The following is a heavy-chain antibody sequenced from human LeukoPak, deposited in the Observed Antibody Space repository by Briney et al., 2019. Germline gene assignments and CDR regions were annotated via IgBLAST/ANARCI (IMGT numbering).Heavy chain of an antibody. Sequence: ASVKLSCKASGYTFTSYDINWVRQATGQGLEWMGWMNPNSGNTGYAQKFQGRVTMTRNTSISTAYMELSSLRSEDTAVYYCARLLTYYYDSSGYYWAFDIWGQGTMVTVSS. CDR1: GYTFTSYD. D-gene: IGHD3-22*01. V-gene: IGHV1-8*01. J-gene: IGHJ3*02. CDR3: ARLLTYYYDSSGYYWAFDI. CDR2: MNPNSGNT.